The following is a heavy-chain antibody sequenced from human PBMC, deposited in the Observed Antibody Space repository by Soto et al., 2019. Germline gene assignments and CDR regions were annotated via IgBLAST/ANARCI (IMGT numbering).Heavy chain of an antibody. V-gene: IGHV4-31*03. D-gene: IGHD3-22*01. J-gene: IGHJ1*01. CDR2: IYYSGST. CDR1: GGSISSGGYY. CDR3: AREDHDSSGYYFQH. Sequence: QVQLQESGPGLVKPSQTLSLTGTVSGGSISSGGYYWSWIRQHPGKGLEWIGYIYYSGSTYYNPSLKSRVTISVDTSKNQFSLKLSSVTAAETAVYYCAREDHDSSGYYFQHWGQGTLVTVSS.